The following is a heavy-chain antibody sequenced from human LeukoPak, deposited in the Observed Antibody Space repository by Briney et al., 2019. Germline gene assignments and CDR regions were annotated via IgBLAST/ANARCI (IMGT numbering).Heavy chain of an antibody. CDR2: ISSDGSST. J-gene: IGHJ4*02. CDR1: GFTFSSYT. Sequence: GGSLRLSCAASGFTFSSYTMHWVRQAPEKGLVWVSRISSDGSSTTYADSVKGRFTISRDNAKNTLYLQMNSLRAEDTAVYYCGRGGKVEQLVLARWGQGSLVTVSS. D-gene: IGHD6-13*01. CDR3: GRGGKVEQLVLAR. V-gene: IGHV3-74*01.